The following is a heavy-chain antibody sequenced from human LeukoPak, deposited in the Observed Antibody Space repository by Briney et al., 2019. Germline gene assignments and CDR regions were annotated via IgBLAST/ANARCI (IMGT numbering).Heavy chain of an antibody. D-gene: IGHD3-10*01. J-gene: IGHJ5*02. CDR1: GYTFTSYG. CDR3: AREAFGEFNWFDP. V-gene: IGHV1-18*01. Sequence: ASVKVSCKASGYTFTSYGISWVRQAPGQGLEGMGWISAYNGNTNYAQKLQGRVTMTTDTSTSTAYMELRSLRSDDTAVYSCAREAFGEFNWFDPWGQGTLVTVSS. CDR2: ISAYNGNT.